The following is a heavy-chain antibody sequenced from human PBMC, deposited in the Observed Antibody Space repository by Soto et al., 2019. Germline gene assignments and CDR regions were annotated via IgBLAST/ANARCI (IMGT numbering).Heavy chain of an antibody. D-gene: IGHD3-9*01. CDR1: GYTFTSYG. CDR2: ISAYNGNT. CDR3: ARDEGTYYDILTGYYTAGWFDP. V-gene: IGHV1-18*01. J-gene: IGHJ5*02. Sequence: QVQLVQSGAEVKKPGASVKVSCKASGYTFTSYGISWVRQAPGQGLEWMGWISAYNGNTNYAQKLQGRVTMTTDTSTSTAYKELRSLRSDDTAVYYCARDEGTYYDILTGYYTAGWFDPWGQGTLVTVSS.